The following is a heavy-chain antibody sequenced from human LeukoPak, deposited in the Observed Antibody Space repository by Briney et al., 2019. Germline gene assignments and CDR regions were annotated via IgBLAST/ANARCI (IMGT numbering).Heavy chain of an antibody. Sequence: GASVKVSCKNPGYSIAGYYIHWVRQAPGQGLEWMGRLNPNYRDTNFAQRFQGRVTMTRDTTITTAFMELNNPRSDDTAIYYCARGAYDYDAFDIWGQGTMVTVSS. CDR2: LNPNYRDT. CDR1: GYSIAGYY. J-gene: IGHJ3*02. CDR3: ARGAYDYDAFDI. V-gene: IGHV1-2*06. D-gene: IGHD4-11*01.